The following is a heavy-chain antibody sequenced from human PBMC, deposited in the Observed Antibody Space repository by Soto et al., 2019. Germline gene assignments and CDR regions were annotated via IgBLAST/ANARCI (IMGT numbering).Heavy chain of an antibody. CDR2: ITGRSAVP. J-gene: IGHJ5*02. CDR3: SKGGPFTGGFDP. Sequence: EGQLLQSGGDLVQPGGSLRLSCAGSGLTLRSYAMTWIRQTPEKGLEWVSTITGRSAVPSYADSVNGRFTVSRDNSKNTLYLQMNSLRPDDTAIYYCSKGGPFTGGFDPWGQGTLVTVSA. CDR1: GLTLRSYA. D-gene: IGHD3-16*01. V-gene: IGHV3-23*01.